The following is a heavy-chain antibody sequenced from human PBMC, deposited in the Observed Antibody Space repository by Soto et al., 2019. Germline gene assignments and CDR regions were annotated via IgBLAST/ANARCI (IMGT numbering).Heavy chain of an antibody. CDR3: ARDQGQDTGWYSFDY. J-gene: IGHJ4*02. CDR1: GYAFTRYV. D-gene: IGHD6-19*01. V-gene: IGHV1-18*01. CDR2: ISTYTGDT. Sequence: ALVKGYCKTSGYAFTRYVIAWVSMKPRQGLEWLGWISTYTGDTKYAQKVQGKVTVTTDTSASTAYMDLRSLRSDDTAIYYCARDQGQDTGWYSFDYWGQGSLVTGSS.